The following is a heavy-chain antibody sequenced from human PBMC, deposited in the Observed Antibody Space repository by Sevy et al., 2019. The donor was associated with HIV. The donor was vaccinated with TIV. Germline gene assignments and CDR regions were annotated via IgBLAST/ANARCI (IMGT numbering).Heavy chain of an antibody. CDR1: GFTFSSYS. V-gene: IGHV3-21*01. D-gene: IGHD2-2*01. Sequence: GGSLRLSCAASGFTFSSYSMNWVRQAPGKGLEWVSSISSSSSYIYYADSVKGRFTISRDNAKNSLYLHMNSLRAEDTAVYYCARDFRYCSSTSCNWFDPWGQGTLVTVSS. J-gene: IGHJ5*02. CDR3: ARDFRYCSSTSCNWFDP. CDR2: ISSSSSYI.